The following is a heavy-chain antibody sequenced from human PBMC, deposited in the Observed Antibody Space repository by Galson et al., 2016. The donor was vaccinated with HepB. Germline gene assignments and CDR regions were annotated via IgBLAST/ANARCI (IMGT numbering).Heavy chain of an antibody. CDR2: IYPGDSDT. CDR3: ARPRVDCSGTNCYLTFVN. Sequence: QSGAEVKKPGESLKISCKGSGYSFSTYWIGWVRQTPGKGLEWMGIIYPGDSDTRYSTSFQGPVTISADKSIGTAYLQWSSLKASDTAMYYCARPRVDCSGTNCYLTFVNWGQGTMVTVSS. J-gene: IGHJ3*02. D-gene: IGHD2-2*01. V-gene: IGHV5-51*01. CDR1: GYSFSTYW.